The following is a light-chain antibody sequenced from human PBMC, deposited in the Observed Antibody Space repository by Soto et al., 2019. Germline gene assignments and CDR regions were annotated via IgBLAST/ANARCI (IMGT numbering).Light chain of an antibody. V-gene: IGKV1-33*01. CDR3: LQYDNLPYT. Sequence: DIPMTQSPSSLSASVGDRVTITCQASQDINNYLNWYQQKPGKAPKLLIYDASNFETGVPSRFSGSGSGTDFTFTISSLQPEDIATYYCLQYDNLPYTFGQGTKVDIK. CDR1: QDINNY. CDR2: DAS. J-gene: IGKJ2*01.